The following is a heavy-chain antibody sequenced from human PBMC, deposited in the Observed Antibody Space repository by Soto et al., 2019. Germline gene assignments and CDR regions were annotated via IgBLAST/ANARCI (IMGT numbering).Heavy chain of an antibody. V-gene: IGHV3-73*02. CDR2: IRNKANSYAT. CDR3: TSHAPEDMIRK. Sequence: EVQLVESGGGLVQPGGSLKLSCVASGFTFSGSSMHWVRQASGKGLEWVGRIRNKANSYATAYAASVKGRFTISRDDSKLTAYLPMNRLKTEDTAVYYCTSHAPEDMIRKWGQGTLVTVSS. J-gene: IGHJ4*02. D-gene: IGHD2-15*01. CDR1: GFTFSGSS.